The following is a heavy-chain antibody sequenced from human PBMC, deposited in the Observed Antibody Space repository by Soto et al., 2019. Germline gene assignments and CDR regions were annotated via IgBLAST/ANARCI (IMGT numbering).Heavy chain of an antibody. CDR1: GGTFSSYA. CDR3: ARDPLTTVTTHNQFDY. V-gene: IGHV1-69*13. CDR2: IIPIFGTA. Sequence: SVKVSCKASGGTFSSYAISWVRQAPGQGLEWMGGIIPIFGTANYAQKFQGRVTITADESTSTAYMELSSLRSEDTAVYYCARDPLTTVTTHNQFDYWGQGTLVTVSS. J-gene: IGHJ4*02. D-gene: IGHD4-4*01.